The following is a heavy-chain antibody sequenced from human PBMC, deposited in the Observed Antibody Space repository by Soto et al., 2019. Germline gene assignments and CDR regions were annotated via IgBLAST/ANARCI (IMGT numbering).Heavy chain of an antibody. J-gene: IGHJ4*02. CDR2: IYPDDSDT. CDR1: GYSFTSYW. CDR3: GRVRKKWAGGAY. V-gene: IGHV5-51*01. Sequence: GESLKISCKGSGYSFTSYWIGWVRQMPGKGLEWMGIIYPDDSDTRYSPSFQGQVTISADKSINTAYVQWSSLKPSDTAMYFWGRVRKKWAGGAYWGQGKLVTVS. D-gene: IGHD1-26*01.